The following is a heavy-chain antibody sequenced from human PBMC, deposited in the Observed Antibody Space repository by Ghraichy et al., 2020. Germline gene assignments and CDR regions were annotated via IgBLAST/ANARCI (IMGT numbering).Heavy chain of an antibody. V-gene: IGHV3-23*01. J-gene: IGHJ2*01. CDR1: GFTFNNYA. CDR3: VQCWSSIYYYFDL. D-gene: IGHD3-22*01. Sequence: GGSLRLSCAASGFTFNNYAMGWVRQAPGEGLEWVSAIRENGRGTYYADSVKGRFTISRDNSKNTLYLQMNSLRAEDTAVYYCVQCWSSIYYYFDLWGRGTLVTVSS. CDR2: IRENGRGT.